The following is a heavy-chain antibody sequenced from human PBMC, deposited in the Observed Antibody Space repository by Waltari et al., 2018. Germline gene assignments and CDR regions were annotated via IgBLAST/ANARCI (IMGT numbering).Heavy chain of an antibody. CDR2: IYLGDLDT. CDR1: GNTLNTFW. V-gene: IGHV5-51*01. CDR3: ASGDHFVFDS. D-gene: IGHD7-27*01. J-gene: IGHJ4*02. Sequence: VKVVQSGAEVKKPGESLKISCKVSGNTLNTFWITWVRRMPGKGLEWMGAIYLGDLDTRYSPPFRGHVTISADKSIHTAYLQLESLKISDTAIYFCASGDHFVFDSWGQGSLVTVSS.